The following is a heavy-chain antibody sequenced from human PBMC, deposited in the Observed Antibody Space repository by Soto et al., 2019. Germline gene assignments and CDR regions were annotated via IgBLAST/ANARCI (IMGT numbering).Heavy chain of an antibody. Sequence: QVQLQESGPGLVEPSGTLSLTCTVSGASVSSGDWWTWLRQPPWKGLEWIGEIYHSGSTNYNPSLTSRVSMSLDNSKNQFSLRLNYVTAADTALYYCTTKPGGVNFGFQSWGQGTLVTVSS. V-gene: IGHV4-4*02. CDR1: GASVSSGDW. CDR3: TTKPGGVNFGFQS. D-gene: IGHD3-16*01. J-gene: IGHJ4*02. CDR2: IYHSGST.